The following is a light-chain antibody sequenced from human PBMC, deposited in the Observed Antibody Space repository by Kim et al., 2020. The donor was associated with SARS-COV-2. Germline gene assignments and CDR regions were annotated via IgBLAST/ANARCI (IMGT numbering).Light chain of an antibody. Sequence: SMSPGERATLSCRASQSVSSNLAWYQQTPGQAPRLLIYGASTRATGIPARFSGSGSGTQFTLTISSLQSEDFAVYYCHQYNNWPLTFGGGTKLEI. V-gene: IGKV3-15*01. CDR3: HQYNNWPLT. J-gene: IGKJ4*01. CDR2: GAS. CDR1: QSVSSN.